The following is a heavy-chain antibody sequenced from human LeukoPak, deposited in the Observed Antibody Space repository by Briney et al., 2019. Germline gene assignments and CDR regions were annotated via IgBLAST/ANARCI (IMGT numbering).Heavy chain of an antibody. CDR2: IKSKTDGGTT. D-gene: IGHD1-26*01. Sequence: GSLRLSCTASGFTFSDAWMSWVRQAPGKGLEWVGRIKSKTDGGTTDYAAPVKGRFTISRDDSKNTLYLQMNSLKTEDTAVYYCTTRGGSFSIFDYWGQGTLVTVSS. CDR3: TTRGGSFSIFDY. CDR1: GFTFSDAW. J-gene: IGHJ4*02. V-gene: IGHV3-15*01.